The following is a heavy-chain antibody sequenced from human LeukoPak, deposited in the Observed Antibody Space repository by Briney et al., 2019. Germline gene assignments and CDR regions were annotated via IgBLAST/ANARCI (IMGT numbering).Heavy chain of an antibody. D-gene: IGHD6-13*01. CDR3: ASERPSSSWYDY. CDR2: IYQDGREK. Sequence: GGSLRLSCAASGFTFSSYAMSWVRQAPGKGLEWVANIYQDGREKYYVDSVKGRFTISRDNAKNSLYLQMNSLRIEDTAVYYCASERPSSSWYDYWGQGTLVTVSS. V-gene: IGHV3-7*01. CDR1: GFTFSSYA. J-gene: IGHJ4*02.